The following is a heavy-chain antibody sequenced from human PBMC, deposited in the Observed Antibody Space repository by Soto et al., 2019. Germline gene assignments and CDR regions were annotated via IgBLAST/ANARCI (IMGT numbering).Heavy chain of an antibody. D-gene: IGHD3-22*01. V-gene: IGHV1-18*01. CDR3: ARDPDSSRWYNYFQH. CDR1: GYTFTTYG. J-gene: IGHJ1*01. CDR2: TSAYNDKT. Sequence: ASVKVSCKASGYTFTTYGISWVRQAPGQGLEWMGWTSAYNDKTNYAQKLQGRVTMTTDTSTSTAYMELRSLTSDDTSVYYCARDPDSSRWYNYFQHWGQGTLVTVSS.